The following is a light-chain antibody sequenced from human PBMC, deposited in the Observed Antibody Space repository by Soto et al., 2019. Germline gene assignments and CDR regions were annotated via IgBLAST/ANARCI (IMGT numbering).Light chain of an antibody. CDR2: EVS. J-gene: IGLJ1*01. V-gene: IGLV2-8*01. Sequence: QSALTQPPSASGSPGQSVTISCTGTSSDVGAYNYVSWYQHHPGKASKLMIYEVSNRPSGVPDRFSGSKSGNTASLTVSGLQAEDEADYYCSSYAGSNNYVFGTGTKLTVL. CDR3: SSYAGSNNYV. CDR1: SSDVGAYNY.